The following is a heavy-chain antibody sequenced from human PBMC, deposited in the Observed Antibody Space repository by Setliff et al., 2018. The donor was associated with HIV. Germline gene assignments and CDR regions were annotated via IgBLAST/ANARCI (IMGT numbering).Heavy chain of an antibody. CDR1: GYSISSGYY. D-gene: IGHD1-7*01. CDR3: GREGEGELPGY. V-gene: IGHV4-38-2*02. Sequence: KASETLSLTCAVSGYSISSGYYWGWIRQPRGKGLEWIGNIYRSGSTYYNPSLKSRVTISVDKSKNQFSLKLSSVTAADTAVYYCGREGEGELPGYWGQGTLVTSPQ. CDR2: IYRSGST. J-gene: IGHJ4*02.